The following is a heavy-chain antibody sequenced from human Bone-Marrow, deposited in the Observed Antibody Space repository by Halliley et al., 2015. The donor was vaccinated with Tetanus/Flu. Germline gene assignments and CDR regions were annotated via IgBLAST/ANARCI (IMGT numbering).Heavy chain of an antibody. CDR3: AKDPRPAVTTARGYFDY. CDR2: ISYDGRNK. D-gene: IGHD4-17*01. J-gene: IGHJ4*02. Sequence: VISYDGRNKYYADSVKGRFTISRDNSKNTLYLQMNSLRAEDTAVHYCAKDPRPAVTTARGYFDYWGQGTLVTVSS. V-gene: IGHV3-30*18.